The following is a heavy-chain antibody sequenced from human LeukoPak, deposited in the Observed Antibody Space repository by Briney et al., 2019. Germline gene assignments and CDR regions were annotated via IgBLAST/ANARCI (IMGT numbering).Heavy chain of an antibody. Sequence: ASVKVSCKASGYTFTSYYMHWVRQAPGQGLEWMGIINPSGGSTSYAQKFQGRVTMTRDMSTSTVYMELSSLRSEDTAVYYCTTDPPYYYDSRVYWGQGTLVTVSS. CDR1: GYTFTSYY. V-gene: IGHV1-46*01. CDR3: TTDPPYYYDSRVY. CDR2: INPSGGST. J-gene: IGHJ4*02. D-gene: IGHD3-22*01.